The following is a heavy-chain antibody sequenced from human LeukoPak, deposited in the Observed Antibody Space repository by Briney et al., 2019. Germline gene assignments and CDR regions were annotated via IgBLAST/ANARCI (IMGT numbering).Heavy chain of an antibody. D-gene: IGHD3-10*01. CDR2: IYYSGGS. CDR3: ARYYYDSGNYRFDP. CDR1: GGSISSGSYY. V-gene: IGHV4-30-4*07. Sequence: SQTLSLTCTVSGGSISSGSYYWSWIRQPPGKGLEWIGYIYYSGGSYYSPSLKSRLSISVDTSTNQFSLNLSSMTAADTAVYYCARYYYDSGNYRFDPWGQGTLVTVSS. J-gene: IGHJ5*02.